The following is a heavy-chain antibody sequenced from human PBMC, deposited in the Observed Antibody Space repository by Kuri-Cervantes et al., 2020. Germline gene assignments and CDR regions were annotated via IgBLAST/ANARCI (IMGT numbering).Heavy chain of an antibody. D-gene: IGHD3-9*01. CDR1: GFTFSSYG. J-gene: IGHJ4*02. CDR2: IYYSGIT. V-gene: IGHV4-59*01. CDR3: ARAAGTGYYDY. Sequence: ESLKISCAASGFTFSSYGMHWIRQPPGKGLEWIGNIYYSGITNYSPSLKSRVTISVDMSKNQFSLKLTSVTAADTAVYYCARAAGTGYYDYWGQGTLVTVSS.